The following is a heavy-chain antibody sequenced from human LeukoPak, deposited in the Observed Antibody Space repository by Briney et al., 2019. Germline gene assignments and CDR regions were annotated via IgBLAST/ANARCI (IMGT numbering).Heavy chain of an antibody. CDR2: IYSGGST. D-gene: IGHD2-2*01. V-gene: IGHV3-66*01. CDR1: GFTVSSNY. CDR3: ARDGSSQGGYIVVVPAAPNWFDP. Sequence: PGGSLRLSCAASGFTVSSNYMSWVRQAPGKGLEWVSVIYSGGSTYYADSVKGRFTISRDNSKNTLYLQMNSLRAEDTAVYYCARDGSSQGGYIVVVPAAPNWFDPWGQGTLVTVSS. J-gene: IGHJ5*02.